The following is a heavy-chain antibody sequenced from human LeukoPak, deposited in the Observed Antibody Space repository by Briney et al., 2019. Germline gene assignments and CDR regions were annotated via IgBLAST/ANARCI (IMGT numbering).Heavy chain of an antibody. D-gene: IGHD2/OR15-2a*01. Sequence: PGGSLRLPCEVSGFTFSMYWMTWVRQAPGKGLEWVANINEGGSRDWYVDSLKGRFTISRDNAKNSLYLQMNGLRVEDTAVYYCAREVFPSGLLNTAFAHWAQGALVTVSS. V-gene: IGHV3-7*01. CDR2: INEGGSRD. CDR3: AREVFPSGLLNTAFAH. J-gene: IGHJ4*02. CDR1: GFTFSMYW.